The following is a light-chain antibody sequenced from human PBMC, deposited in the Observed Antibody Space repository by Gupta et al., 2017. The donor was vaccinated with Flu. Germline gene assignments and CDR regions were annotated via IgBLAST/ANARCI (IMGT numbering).Light chain of an antibody. J-gene: IGLJ1*01. V-gene: IGLV2-14*01. CDR2: DVT. CDR1: SSDVGGYNY. CDR3: SSYTSSSTLGV. Sequence: QSALTQPASVSGSPGQSIAMSCSGTSSDVGGYNYVSWYQQHPGKAPKLIIYDVTIRPSGVSDRFSGSKSGNTASLTISGLQAEDEADYYCSSYTSSSTLGVFGTGTKVTVL.